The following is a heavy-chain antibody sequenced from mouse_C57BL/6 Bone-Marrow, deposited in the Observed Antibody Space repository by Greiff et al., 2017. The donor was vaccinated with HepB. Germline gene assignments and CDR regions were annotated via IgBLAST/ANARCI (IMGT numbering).Heavy chain of an antibody. V-gene: IGHV5-4*01. J-gene: IGHJ2*01. CDR2: ISDGGSYT. D-gene: IGHD2-10*02. CDR1: GFTFSSYA. CDR3: ARGGYGKDY. Sequence: EVQLVESGGGLVKPGGSLKLSCAASGFTFSSYAMSWVRQTPEKRLEWVATISDGGSYTYYPDNVKGRFTISRDNAKNNLYLQMSHLKAEDTAMYYCARGGYGKDYWGQGTTLTVSS.